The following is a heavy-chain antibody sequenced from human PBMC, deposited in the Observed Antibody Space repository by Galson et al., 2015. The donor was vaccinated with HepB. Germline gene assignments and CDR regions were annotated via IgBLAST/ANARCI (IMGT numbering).Heavy chain of an antibody. Sequence: APGKGLEYVSAISSNGGSTYYANSVKGRFTISRDNSKNTLYLQMGSLRAENMAVYYCARDVYGSGIESPIDYWGQGTLVTVSS. V-gene: IGHV3-64*01. J-gene: IGHJ4*02. CDR3: ARDVYGSGIESPIDY. CDR2: ISSNGGST. D-gene: IGHD3-10*01.